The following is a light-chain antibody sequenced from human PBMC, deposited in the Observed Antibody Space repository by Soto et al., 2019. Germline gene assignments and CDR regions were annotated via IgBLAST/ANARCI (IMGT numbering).Light chain of an antibody. CDR3: QSYDSSLSGVV. J-gene: IGLJ2*01. CDR1: SSNIGAGYD. V-gene: IGLV1-40*01. Sequence: QSVLTQPPSVSGAPGQRVTISCTGSSSNIGAGYDVHWYQQLPVTAPKLLIYGNSNRPSGVPDRFSGSKSGTSASLAITGLRAEDEADYDCQSYDSSLSGVVFGGGTKLTVL. CDR2: GNS.